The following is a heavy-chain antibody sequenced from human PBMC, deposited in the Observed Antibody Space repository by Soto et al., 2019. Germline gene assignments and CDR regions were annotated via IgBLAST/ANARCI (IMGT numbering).Heavy chain of an antibody. CDR1: GFSLSNAGMG. J-gene: IGHJ6*02. CDR3: ARIPTSPPGWYGDYYYYYCMDV. V-gene: IGHV2-26*01. D-gene: IGHD6-19*01. Sequence: SGPTLVNPTETLTLTCTVSGFSLSNAGMGVSWIRQPPGKALEWLAHIFSNDEKSYSTSLKSRLTISKDTSKSQVVLTMTNMDPVDTATYYCARIPTSPPGWYGDYYYYYCMDVWGQGTTVTVSS. CDR2: IFSNDEK.